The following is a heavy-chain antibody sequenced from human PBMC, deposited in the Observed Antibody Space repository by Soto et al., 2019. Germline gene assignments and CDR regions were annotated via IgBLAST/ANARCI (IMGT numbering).Heavy chain of an antibody. CDR1: GGSFSGYY. V-gene: IGHV4-34*01. D-gene: IGHD2-2*01. CDR2: INHSGST. J-gene: IGHJ3*02. Sequence: QVQLQQWGAGLLKPTETLSLTCAVYGGSFSGYYWSWIRQPPGKGLEWIGEINHSGSTNYNPSLKSRVTRSVDTSKNQFSLKLSSVTAADTALYYCARRSLGYCSSTSCSSAFDIWGQGTMVTVSS. CDR3: ARRSLGYCSSTSCSSAFDI.